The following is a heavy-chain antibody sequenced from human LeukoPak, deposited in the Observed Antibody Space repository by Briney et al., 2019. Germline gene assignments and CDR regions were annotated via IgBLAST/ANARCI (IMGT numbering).Heavy chain of an antibody. CDR2: ISYDGSNK. V-gene: IGHV3-30*18. Sequence: GGSLRLSCAASGFTFSSYGMHWVRQAPGKGLEWVAVISYDGSNKYYADSVKGRFTISRDNSKITLYLQMNSLRAEDTAVYYCAKANDYGDLFDYWGQGTLVTVSS. CDR3: AKANDYGDLFDY. CDR1: GFTFSSYG. J-gene: IGHJ4*02. D-gene: IGHD4-17*01.